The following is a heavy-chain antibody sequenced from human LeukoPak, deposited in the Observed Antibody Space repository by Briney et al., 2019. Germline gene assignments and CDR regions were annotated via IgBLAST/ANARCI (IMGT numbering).Heavy chain of an antibody. J-gene: IGHJ3*02. CDR1: GYTFTSYG. D-gene: IGHD3-22*01. Sequence: ASVKVSCKASGYTFTSYGISWVRQAPGQGLEWMGWISAYNGNTNYAQKLQGRVTMTTDTSTSTAHMELRSLRSDDTAVYYCARSGSSGYYYFMALDAFDIWGQGTMVTVSS. CDR2: ISAYNGNT. V-gene: IGHV1-18*01. CDR3: ARSGSSGYYYFMALDAFDI.